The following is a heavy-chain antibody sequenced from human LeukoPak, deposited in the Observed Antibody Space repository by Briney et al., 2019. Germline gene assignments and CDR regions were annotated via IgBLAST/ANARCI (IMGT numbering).Heavy chain of an antibody. CDR3: ARHSAVSGTENGAFDS. Sequence: SETLSLTCTVSGGSIGSYYWSWIRRPPGKGLEWIAYVYYSGSTFYNPSLRSRATISVDTSKNQFSLRLTSVTASDSALYYCARHSAVSGTENGAFDSWGQGTTVTV. D-gene: IGHD6-19*01. J-gene: IGHJ3*01. CDR2: VYYSGST. V-gene: IGHV4-59*08. CDR1: GGSIGSYY.